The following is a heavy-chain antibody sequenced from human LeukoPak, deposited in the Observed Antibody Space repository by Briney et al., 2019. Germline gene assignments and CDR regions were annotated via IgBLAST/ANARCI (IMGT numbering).Heavy chain of an antibody. CDR1: GGTFSSYA. D-gene: IGHD3-3*01. CDR2: IIPIFGTA. J-gene: IGHJ6*03. Sequence: AASVKVSCKASGGTFSSYAISWVRQAPGQGLEWMGGIIPIFGTANYAQKFQGRVTITADESTSTAYMELSSLRSEDTAVYYCARGGITIFGVVIGPYYMDVWGKGTTVTVSS. CDR3: ARGGITIFGVVIGPYYMDV. V-gene: IGHV1-69*13.